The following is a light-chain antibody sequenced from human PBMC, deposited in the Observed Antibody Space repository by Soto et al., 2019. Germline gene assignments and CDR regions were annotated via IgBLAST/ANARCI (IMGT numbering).Light chain of an antibody. CDR3: ISYIPSTTTHWV. CDR1: NSDVGGYDR. J-gene: IGLJ3*02. CDR2: EVY. Sequence: QSALTFPASVSGSPEQSITISCTGTNSDVGGYDRVSWYQHHPGKAPKLLIFEVYNRPSGISDRFSGSKSGDTASLTISGLQAEDEADYYCISYIPSTTTHWVFGGGTKVTVL. V-gene: IGLV2-14*01.